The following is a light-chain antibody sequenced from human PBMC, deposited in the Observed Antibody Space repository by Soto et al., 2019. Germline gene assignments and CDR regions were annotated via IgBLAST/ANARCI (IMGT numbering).Light chain of an antibody. CDR3: QQRSNWPPLT. CDR1: QSVSSY. Sequence: EIVLTQSPATLSLSPGESAPLSCRDSQSVSSYLAWYQQKPGQAPRLLLYDASNRATGIPARFSGSGCGTEFTLTISSLEPEDFAVYYCQQRSNWPPLTFGGGTKVDIK. CDR2: DAS. J-gene: IGKJ4*01. V-gene: IGKV3-11*01.